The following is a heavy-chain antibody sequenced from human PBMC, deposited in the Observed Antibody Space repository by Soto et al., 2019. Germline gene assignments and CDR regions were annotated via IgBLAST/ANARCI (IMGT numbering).Heavy chain of an antibody. CDR2: ISSNGGST. Sequence: PGGSLRLSCSASGFTFSSYAMHWVRQAPGKGLEYVSAISSNGGSTYYADSVKGRFTISRDNSKNTLYLQMSSLRAEDTAVYYCARVFETYYFDSWGQGNMVTVSS. V-gene: IGHV3-64D*06. CDR3: ARVFETYYFDS. J-gene: IGHJ4*02. CDR1: GFTFSSYA. D-gene: IGHD3-3*01.